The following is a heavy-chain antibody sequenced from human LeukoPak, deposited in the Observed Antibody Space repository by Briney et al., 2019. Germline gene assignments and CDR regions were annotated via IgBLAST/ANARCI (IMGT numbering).Heavy chain of an antibody. V-gene: IGHV3-9*01. D-gene: IGHD5-18*01. CDR1: GFTFDDYA. CDR3: AKATAMVGYYGMDV. CDR2: ISWNSGST. Sequence: GGSLRLSCAASGFTFDDYAMHWVRQAPGKGLEWVSGISWNSGSTGYADSVKGRFTISRDNAKSSLYLQMNSLGAEDTALYYCAKATAMVGYYGMDVWGQGTTVTVSS. J-gene: IGHJ6*02.